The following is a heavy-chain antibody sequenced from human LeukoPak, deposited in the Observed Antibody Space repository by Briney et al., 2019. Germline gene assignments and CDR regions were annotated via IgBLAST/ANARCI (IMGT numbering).Heavy chain of an antibody. D-gene: IGHD3-22*01. CDR2: TGTAGEI. V-gene: IGHV3-13*01. Sequence: PGGSLRLSCAASGFTFRSYDMHWVRQATGKGLEWVSGTGTAGEIYYPGSVKGRFTISRENAKNSLYLQMNSLRAEDTAVYYCARDHHRRLYDSQARDTFDIWGQGTMVTVSS. J-gene: IGHJ3*02. CDR3: ARDHHRRLYDSQARDTFDI. CDR1: GFTFRSYD.